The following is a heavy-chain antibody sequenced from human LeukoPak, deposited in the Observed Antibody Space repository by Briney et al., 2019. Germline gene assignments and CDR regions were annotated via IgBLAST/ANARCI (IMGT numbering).Heavy chain of an antibody. CDR2: IKTDGSNT. J-gene: IGHJ4*02. D-gene: IGHD5-24*01. CDR1: GFTFSHYW. CDR3: ARDLEMGYNRFDY. Sequence: GGSLRLSCAASGFTFSHYWTHWVRQAPGKGLVWVSRIKTDGSNTDYADSVKGRFTISRDNAKNSLYLQMNSLRAEDTAVYYCARDLEMGYNRFDYWGQGTLVTVSS. V-gene: IGHV3-74*01.